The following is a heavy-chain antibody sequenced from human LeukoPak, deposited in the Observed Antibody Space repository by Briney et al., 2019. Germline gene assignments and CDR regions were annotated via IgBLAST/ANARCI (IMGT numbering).Heavy chain of an antibody. V-gene: IGHV3-15*01. J-gene: IGHJ4*02. Sequence: GGSLRLSCAASGFTFSNAGMSWVRQAPGKGVEWVGRIKSKIDGGTTDSAGPAKGRFTISRDDSKNTLYLQMNSLKTEDTAVYYCTALYYYGSGSYSYWGQGTLVTASS. CDR3: TALYYYGSGSYSY. CDR1: GFTFSNAG. CDR2: IKSKIDGGTT. D-gene: IGHD3-10*01.